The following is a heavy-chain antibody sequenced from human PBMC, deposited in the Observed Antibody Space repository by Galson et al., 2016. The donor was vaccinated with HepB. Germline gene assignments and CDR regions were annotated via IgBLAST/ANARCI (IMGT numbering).Heavy chain of an antibody. CDR2: IRGGGRST. Sequence: SLRLSCAVSGFTFSNYAMSWVRQAPGKGLEWVAAIRGGGRSTYYADAVKGRFTISRDNSKNRLYLQMNSLRAEDTAVYYCATHHSVQPIGNYFDYWGQGTRVAVSS. J-gene: IGHJ4*02. CDR1: GFTFSNYA. CDR3: ATHHSVQPIGNYFDY. D-gene: IGHD1-14*01. V-gene: IGHV3-23*01.